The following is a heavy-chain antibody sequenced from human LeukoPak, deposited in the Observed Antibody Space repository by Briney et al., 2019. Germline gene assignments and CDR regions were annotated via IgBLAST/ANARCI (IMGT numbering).Heavy chain of an antibody. J-gene: IGHJ5*02. CDR2: INPNSGGT. V-gene: IGHV1-2*02. CDR3: ARRRPGIAARQSPRSHWFDP. CDR1: GYTFTGYY. Sequence: ASVKVSCKASGYTFTGYYMHWVRQAPGQGLEWMGWINPNSGGTNYAQKFQGRVTMTRDTSISTAYMELSRLRSDDTAVYYCARRRPGIAARQSPRSHWFDPWGQGTLVTVSS. D-gene: IGHD6-6*01.